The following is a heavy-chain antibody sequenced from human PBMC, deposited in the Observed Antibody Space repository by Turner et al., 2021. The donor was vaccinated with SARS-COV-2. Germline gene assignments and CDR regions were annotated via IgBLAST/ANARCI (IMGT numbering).Heavy chain of an antibody. CDR2: ISYDGSNK. CDR1: GFPFSTYG. CDR3: AKTIGSYYDSSGYYQYFDY. D-gene: IGHD3-22*01. Sequence: QVQLVGSGGGVVQPGRSLRLSCAASGFPFSTYGMHWVRQAPGKGLEWVALISYDGSNKYYADSVKGRFTISRDNPKNTLYLQMNSLRAEDTAVYYCAKTIGSYYDSSGYYQYFDYWGQGTLVTVSS. J-gene: IGHJ4*02. V-gene: IGHV3-30*18.